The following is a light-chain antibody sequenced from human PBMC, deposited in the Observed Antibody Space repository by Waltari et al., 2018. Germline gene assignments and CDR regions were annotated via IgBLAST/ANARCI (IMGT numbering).Light chain of an antibody. CDR3: NSFAGSDTVV. J-gene: IGLJ2*01. CDR2: DVN. Sequence: QSALTQPPSASGSPGQSVTISCTGTSGDIGAYNSVNWYRQHPGKVPKLMIYDVNRPPSGVPDRFSGSKSGNTASLTVSVLQPEDEAVYYCNSFAGSDTVVFGGGTTLTVL. CDR1: SGDIGAYNS. V-gene: IGLV2-8*01.